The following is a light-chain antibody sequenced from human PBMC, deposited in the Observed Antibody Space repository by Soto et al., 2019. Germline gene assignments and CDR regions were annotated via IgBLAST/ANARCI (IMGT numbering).Light chain of an antibody. CDR3: QQYGSSPRT. J-gene: IGKJ1*01. Sequence: EIVLTQSPGTLSLSPGDRATLSCRASQTVSSTYFAWYQQKPGQAPRLLIYVASSRETGIPDTFSGSGSGTDFTLTISRLEPEDSAVYYCQQYGSSPRTFDQGTTVEI. CDR2: VAS. V-gene: IGKV3-20*01. CDR1: QTVSSTY.